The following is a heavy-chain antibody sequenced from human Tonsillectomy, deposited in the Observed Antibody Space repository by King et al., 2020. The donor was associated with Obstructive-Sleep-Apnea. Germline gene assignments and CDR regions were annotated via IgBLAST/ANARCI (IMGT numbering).Heavy chain of an antibody. CDR1: GGSISSYY. CDR2: IYYSGST. V-gene: IGHV4-59*08. D-gene: IGHD1-26*01. J-gene: IGHJ3*02. Sequence: VQLQESGPGLVKPSETLSLTCTVSGGSISSYYWIWIRQPPGKGLEWIGYIYYSGSTNYHPSLKIRVTISVDTSKHQCSLKLSSVTAADTAVYYCASSSSGSYYPADAFDIWGQGTMVTVSS. CDR3: ASSSSGSYYPADAFDI.